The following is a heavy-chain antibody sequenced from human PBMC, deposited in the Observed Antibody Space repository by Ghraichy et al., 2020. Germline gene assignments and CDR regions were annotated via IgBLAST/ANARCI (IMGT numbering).Heavy chain of an antibody. Sequence: SRRWVRQAPGKGLEGGSYINSGSITIYYADSVKGRFTISRDNAKNSLYLQMNSLTAEDTAVYYCAKGWSGSRRYYGMDVWGQGTTVTVSS. J-gene: IGHJ6*02. V-gene: IGHV3-48*01. CDR3: AKGWSGSRRYYGMDV. D-gene: IGHD1-26*01. CDR2: INSGSITI. CDR1: S.